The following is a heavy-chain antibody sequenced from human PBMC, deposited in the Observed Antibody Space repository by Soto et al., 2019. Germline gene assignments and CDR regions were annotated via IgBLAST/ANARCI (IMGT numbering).Heavy chain of an antibody. CDR2: IYYSGST. Sequence: PSETLSLTCTVSGGSISSGGYYWSWIRQHPGKGLEWIGYIYYSGSTYYNPSLKSRVTISVDTSKNQFSLKLSSVTAADTAVYYCARTTGAYCGGDCYSEPHYYYYGMDVWGQGTTVTVSS. V-gene: IGHV4-31*03. CDR1: GGSISSGGYY. CDR3: ARTTGAYCGGDCYSEPHYYYYGMDV. J-gene: IGHJ6*02. D-gene: IGHD2-21*02.